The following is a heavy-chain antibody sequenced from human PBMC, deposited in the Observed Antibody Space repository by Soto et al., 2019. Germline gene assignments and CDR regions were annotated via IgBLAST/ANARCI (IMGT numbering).Heavy chain of an antibody. CDR2: INWDNNE. V-gene: IGHV2-70*01. CDR3: ARITHYSDSYYMDY. D-gene: IGHD2-21*01. CDR1: GFSLSTLGTC. Sequence: SGPTLVNPTQTLTLTCTFSGFSLSTLGTCVTWIRQPPGKALEWLALINWDNNEYYNPSLKTRLTISRDTSKNQVVLTMTNVDPVDTATYYCARITHYSDSYYMDYWGQGTLVTVSS. J-gene: IGHJ4*02.